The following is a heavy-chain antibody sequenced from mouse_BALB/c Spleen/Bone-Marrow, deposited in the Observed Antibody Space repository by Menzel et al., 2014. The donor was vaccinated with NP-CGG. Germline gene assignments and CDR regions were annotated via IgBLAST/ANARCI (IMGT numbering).Heavy chain of an antibody. CDR1: GFNIKDTY. CDR3: AKYYYGNSLFAY. V-gene: IGHV14-3*02. D-gene: IGHD1-1*01. J-gene: IGHJ3*01. CDR2: FDPANGNT. Sequence: VQLQQSGAELVKPGASVKLSCTASGFNIKDTYMHWVKQRPEQGLEWIGRFDPANGNTKYGPKFQGKATITADTSSNTAYLQLSSLTSEDTAVYYCAKYYYGNSLFAYWGQGTLDTVSA.